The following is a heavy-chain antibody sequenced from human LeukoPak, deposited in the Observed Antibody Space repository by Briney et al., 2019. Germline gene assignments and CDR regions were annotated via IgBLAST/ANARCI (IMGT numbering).Heavy chain of an antibody. V-gene: IGHV3-21*01. CDR3: ARGYCSGGSCYWSGAFDI. CDR2: ISSSSYI. J-gene: IGHJ3*02. Sequence: PGGSLRLSCAASGFTFSSYSMNWVRQAPGKGLEWVSSISSSSYIYYADSVKGRFTISRDNAKNSLYLQMNSLRAEDTAVYYCARGYCSGGSCYWSGAFDIWGQGTMVTVSS. CDR1: GFTFSSYS. D-gene: IGHD2-15*01.